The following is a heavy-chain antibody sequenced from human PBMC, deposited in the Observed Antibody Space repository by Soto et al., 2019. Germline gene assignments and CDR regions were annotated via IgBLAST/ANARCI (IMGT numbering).Heavy chain of an antibody. CDR1: GFTFSDYG. D-gene: IGHD6-19*01. V-gene: IGHV3-33*01. J-gene: IGHJ3*02. CDR2: IWYDGTNK. Sequence: QVQLVESGGGVVQPGRSLRLSCAASGFTFSDYGMHWVRQAPGKGLEWVAIIWYDGTNKYYAESVKGRFTISRDNSKNTLSLQMSSLRAEDTAVYYCTRDIAMGAYIDAFDIWGQGTRVTVSS. CDR3: TRDIAMGAYIDAFDI.